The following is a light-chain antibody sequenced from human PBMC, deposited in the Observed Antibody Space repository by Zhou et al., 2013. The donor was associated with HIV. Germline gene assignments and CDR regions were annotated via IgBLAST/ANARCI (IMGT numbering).Light chain of an antibody. CDR3: QQANRFPQT. CDR2: GAS. Sequence: IQMTQSPSTLSASVGDRVTITCRASQSVGAWLAWYQQKPGKAPKLLIYGASSLQSGVPSRFSGSGFGTDFTLTINRLHPEDFATYYCQQANRFPQTFGQGTKVEIK. J-gene: IGKJ2*01. V-gene: IGKV1-12*01. CDR1: QSVGAW.